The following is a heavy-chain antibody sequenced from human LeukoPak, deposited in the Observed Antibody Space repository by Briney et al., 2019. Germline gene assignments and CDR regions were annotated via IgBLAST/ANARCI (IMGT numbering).Heavy chain of an antibody. J-gene: IGHJ4*02. CDR2: ISSNGGST. Sequence: GGXXRLSCAASGFTFSSYAMHWVRQAPGKGLEYVSAISSNGGSTYYANSVKGRLTISRDNSKNTLYLQMGSLRAEDLAVYYCARALLGGYSYDYWGQGTLVTVSS. V-gene: IGHV3-64*01. CDR3: ARALLGGYSYDY. CDR1: GFTFSSYA. D-gene: IGHD5-18*01.